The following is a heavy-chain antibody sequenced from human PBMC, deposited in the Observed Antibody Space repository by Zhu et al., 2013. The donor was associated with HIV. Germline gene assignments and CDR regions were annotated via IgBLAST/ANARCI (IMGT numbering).Heavy chain of an antibody. CDR2: IYHSGST. D-gene: IGHD3-10*01. J-gene: IGHJ4*02. Sequence: QVQLQESGPGLVKPSETLSLTCTVSGGSVSSGSYYWSWIRQPPGKGLEWIGSIYHSGSTYYNPSLKSRVTISVDTSKNQFSLKLSSVTAADTAVYYCARGYYGSGAPFFDYWGQGTLVTVSS. V-gene: IGHV4-39*07. CDR3: ARGYYGSGAPFFDY. CDR1: GGSVSSGSYY.